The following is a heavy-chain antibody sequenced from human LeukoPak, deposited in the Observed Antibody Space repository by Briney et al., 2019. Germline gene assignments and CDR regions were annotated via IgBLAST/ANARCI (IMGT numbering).Heavy chain of an antibody. V-gene: IGHV4-39*01. CDR2: ICYGGST. D-gene: IGHD6-19*01. J-gene: IGHJ4*02. Sequence: SSETLSLTCTVSGDSISSYNHYWGWIRQPPGKGLEWLGSICYGGSTHDNPSLKSRVTISVDTPKNQFSLRVTSATAADTAVYYCARMMYGNGWNRYYFDYWGQGTLVTVSS. CDR1: GDSISSYNHY. CDR3: ARMMYGNGWNRYYFDY.